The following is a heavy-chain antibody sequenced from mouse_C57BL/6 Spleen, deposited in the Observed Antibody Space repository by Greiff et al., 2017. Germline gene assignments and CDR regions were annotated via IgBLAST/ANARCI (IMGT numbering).Heavy chain of an antibody. J-gene: IGHJ3*01. CDR1: GYTFTDYN. V-gene: IGHV1-22*01. CDR2: INPNNGGT. Sequence: EVQLQQSGPELVKPGASVKMSCKASGYTFTDYNMHWVKQSHGKSLEWIGYINPNNGGTSYNQKFKGKATLTVNKSSSTAYMELRSLTSEDSAVYYCAREEDGYSWFAYWGQGTLVTVSA. D-gene: IGHD2-3*01. CDR3: AREEDGYSWFAY.